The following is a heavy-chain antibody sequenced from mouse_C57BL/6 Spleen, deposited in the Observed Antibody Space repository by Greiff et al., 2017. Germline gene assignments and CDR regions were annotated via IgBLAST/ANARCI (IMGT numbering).Heavy chain of an antibody. Sequence: QVQLQQSGAELARPGASVKMSCKASGYTFTSYTMHWVKQRPGQGLEWIGYINPSSGYTKYNQKFKDKATLTADKSSSTAYMQLSSLTSEDSAVYYCARGGNSAWFAYWGQGTLVTVSA. CDR1: GYTFTSYT. CDR2: INPSSGYT. V-gene: IGHV1-4*01. D-gene: IGHD2-1*01. CDR3: ARGGNSAWFAY. J-gene: IGHJ3*01.